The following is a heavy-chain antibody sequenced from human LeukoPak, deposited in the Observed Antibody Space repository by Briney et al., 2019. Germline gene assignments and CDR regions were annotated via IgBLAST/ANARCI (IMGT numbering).Heavy chain of an antibody. CDR1: EFTFSNYW. CDR2: TNQDGSKN. J-gene: IGHJ4*02. Sequence: GGSLRLSCAASEFTFSNYWMSWVRQAPGKGLERVAHTNQDGSKNYYVDSVKGRFTLSRDDSRNTVYLHLNNLRVEDSAVYYCARASWISNADAVWWGQGTLVTVSS. D-gene: IGHD1-1*01. CDR3: ARASWISNADAVW. V-gene: IGHV3-7*03.